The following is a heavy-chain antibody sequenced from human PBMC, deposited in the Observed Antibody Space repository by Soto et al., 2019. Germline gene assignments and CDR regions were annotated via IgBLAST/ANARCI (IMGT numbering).Heavy chain of an antibody. J-gene: IGHJ4*02. Sequence: QITLKESGPTLVKPTQTLTLTCTFSGFSLSTGGVGVGWIRQPPGKALDWLALLYWDDDKRYTPSLKRGLTLTRDTSRNQVVLTMTNMDPVDTATYYCARRQSSSGNYDYWGQGTLVTVSS. CDR2: LYWDDDK. CDR3: ARRQSSSGNYDY. CDR1: GFSLSTGGVG. V-gene: IGHV2-5*02. D-gene: IGHD6-13*01.